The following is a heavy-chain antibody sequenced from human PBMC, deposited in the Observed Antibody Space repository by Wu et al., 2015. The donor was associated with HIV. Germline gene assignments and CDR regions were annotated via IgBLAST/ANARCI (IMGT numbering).Heavy chain of an antibody. CDR2: INPNSGNT. D-gene: IGHD6-13*01. V-gene: IGHV1-8*02. Sequence: QVQLVQSGAEVKKPGAAVKVSCKASGYSLTTYDINWVRQAPGQGLEWMGWINPNSGNTAYGQKFQGRVTMTWDTSKSTAYMEMSSLRSEDTAVYFCAREGRNVAATGSYWYFDLWGLAPWSLSPQ. J-gene: IGHJ2*01. CDR1: GYSLTTYD. CDR3: AREGRNVAATGSYWYFDL.